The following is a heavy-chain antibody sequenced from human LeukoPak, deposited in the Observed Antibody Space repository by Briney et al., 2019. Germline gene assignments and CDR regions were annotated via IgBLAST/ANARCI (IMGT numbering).Heavy chain of an antibody. CDR2: ISGSGGST. CDR1: GFTFSSYA. V-gene: IGHV3-23*01. CDR3: AKGGGCSGGSCYTHYYYYYMDV. J-gene: IGHJ6*03. D-gene: IGHD2-15*01. Sequence: GGSLRLSCAASGFTFSSYAMSWVRQAPGKGLEWVSAISGSGGSTYYADSVKGRFTISRDNSKNTLYLQMNSLRAEDTALYYCAKGGGCSGGSCYTHYYYYYMDVWGKGTTVTVSS.